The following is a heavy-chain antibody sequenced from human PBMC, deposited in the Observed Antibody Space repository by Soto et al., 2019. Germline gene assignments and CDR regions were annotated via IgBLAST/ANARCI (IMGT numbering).Heavy chain of an antibody. V-gene: IGHV1-18*04. CDR3: ARDPWGMTTVTSFDY. Sequence: ASVKVFGKASGYTFASYGMSGVRLAPGQGLEWMGWISAYNGNTNYAQKLQGRVTMTTDTSTSTAYMELRSLRSDDTAVYYCARDPWGMTTVTSFDYWGQGTLVTVSS. J-gene: IGHJ4*02. D-gene: IGHD4-17*01. CDR1: GYTFASYG. CDR2: ISAYNGNT.